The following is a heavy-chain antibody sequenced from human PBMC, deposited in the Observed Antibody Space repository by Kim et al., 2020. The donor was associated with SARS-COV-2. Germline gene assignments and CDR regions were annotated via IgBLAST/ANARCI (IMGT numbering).Heavy chain of an antibody. D-gene: IGHD3-3*01. J-gene: IGHJ6*03. V-gene: IGHV3-15*01. Sequence: GGSLRLSCAASGFTFSNAWMSWVRQAPGKGLEWVGRIKSKTDGGTTDYAAPVKGRFTISRDDSKNTLYLQMNSLKTEDTAVYYCTTGGWDYDFWSGYYTNMDVWGKGTTVTVSS. CDR2: IKSKTDGGTT. CDR3: TTGGWDYDFWSGYYTNMDV. CDR1: GFTFSNAW.